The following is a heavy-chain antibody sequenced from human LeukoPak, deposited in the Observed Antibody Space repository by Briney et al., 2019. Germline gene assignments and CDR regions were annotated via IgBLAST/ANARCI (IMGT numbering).Heavy chain of an antibody. CDR2: ISAYNGNT. CDR3: ARDRTWELLEGGAFDI. CDR1: GYTFTSYG. J-gene: IGHJ3*02. Sequence: GASVKVSCKASGYTFTSYGISWVRQAPGQGLEWMGWISAYNGNTNYAQKLQGRVTMTTDTSTSTAYMELRSLRSDDTALYHCARDRTWELLEGGAFDIWGQGTMVTVSS. D-gene: IGHD1-26*01. V-gene: IGHV1-18*01.